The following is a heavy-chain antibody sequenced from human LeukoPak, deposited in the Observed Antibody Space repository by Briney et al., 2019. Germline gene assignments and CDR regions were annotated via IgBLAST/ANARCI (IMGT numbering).Heavy chain of an antibody. Sequence: PGGSLRLSCAASGFTFSSYSMNWVRQAPGKGLEWVSYISSSSSTIYYADSVKGRFTISRDNAKNSLYLQMNSLRAEDTAVYYCARMYSGSYPDFDYWGQGTLVTVSS. D-gene: IGHD1-26*01. J-gene: IGHJ4*02. V-gene: IGHV3-48*04. CDR3: ARMYSGSYPDFDY. CDR2: ISSSSSTI. CDR1: GFTFSSYS.